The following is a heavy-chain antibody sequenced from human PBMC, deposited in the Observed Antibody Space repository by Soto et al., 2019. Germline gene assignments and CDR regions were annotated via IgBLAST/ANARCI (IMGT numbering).Heavy chain of an antibody. CDR2: INPNSGGT. J-gene: IGHJ6*02. V-gene: IGHV1-2*02. CDR1: GYTFTGYY. CDR3: ASTGTWIQLWSRDYYYYYGMDV. D-gene: IGHD5-18*01. Sequence: ASVKVSCKAPGYTFTGYYMHWVRQAPGQGLEWMGWINPNSGGTNYAQKFQGRVTMTRDTSISTAYMELSRLRSDDTAVYYCASTGTWIQLWSRDYYYYYGMDVWGQGTTVTVSS.